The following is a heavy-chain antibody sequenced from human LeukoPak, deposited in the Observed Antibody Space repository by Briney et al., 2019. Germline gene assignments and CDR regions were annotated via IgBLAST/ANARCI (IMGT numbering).Heavy chain of an antibody. J-gene: IGHJ5*02. CDR1: GYTFSGYY. D-gene: IGHD3-3*01. CDR3: AREGLYLAANTYDFWSGYYMGSWFDP. V-gene: IGHV1-2*02. CDR2: INPNSGDT. Sequence: ASVKVSCKASGYTFSGYYMHWVRQAPGQGLEWMGWINPNSGDTNYAQKFQSGVTMTRDTSISTAYMELSRLRSDDTAVYYCAREGLYLAANTYDFWSGYYMGSWFDPWGQGTLVTVSS.